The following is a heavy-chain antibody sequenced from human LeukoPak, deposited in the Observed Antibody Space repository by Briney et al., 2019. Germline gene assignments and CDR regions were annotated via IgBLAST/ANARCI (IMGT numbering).Heavy chain of an antibody. Sequence: PSETLSLTCAVYGGSLSGYYWSWIRQPPGKGLEWIGEINHSGSTYYNPSLKSRVTISVDRSKNQFSLKLSSVTAADTAVYYCARDRAGGSPDYWGQGTLVTVSS. V-gene: IGHV4-34*01. CDR2: INHSGST. J-gene: IGHJ4*02. D-gene: IGHD1-26*01. CDR3: ARDRAGGSPDY. CDR1: GGSLSGYY.